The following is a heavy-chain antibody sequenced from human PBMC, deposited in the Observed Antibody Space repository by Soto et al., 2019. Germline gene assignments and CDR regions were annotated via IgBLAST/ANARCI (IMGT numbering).Heavy chain of an antibody. D-gene: IGHD4-17*01. Sequence: EVQLVESGGGLVQPGGSLRLSCAASGFTFSSFWMHWVRQAPGEGLEWVSRASPDGTSTSYAGSVKGRFTISRDNAKNTLFMQMNSLRAEDTAVYYCTRHGSGDYFLFDPWGQGTLVTVSS. J-gene: IGHJ5*02. V-gene: IGHV3-74*01. CDR3: TRHGSGDYFLFDP. CDR1: GFTFSSFW. CDR2: ASPDGTST.